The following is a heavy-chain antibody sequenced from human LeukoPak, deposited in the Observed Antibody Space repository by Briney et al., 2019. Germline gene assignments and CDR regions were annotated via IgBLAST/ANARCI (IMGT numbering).Heavy chain of an antibody. CDR3: ARRIHSIAAAYDAFDI. CDR1: GYTFTSYV. J-gene: IGHJ3*02. V-gene: IGHV1-18*01. Sequence: ASVEVSCKASGYTFTSYVISWVRQAPGQGLEWMGWISAYNGNTNSAQKLQGRVTMTTDTSTSTAYMELRSLRSDDTAVYYCARRIHSIAAAYDAFDIWGQGTMVTVSS. D-gene: IGHD6-13*01. CDR2: ISAYNGNT.